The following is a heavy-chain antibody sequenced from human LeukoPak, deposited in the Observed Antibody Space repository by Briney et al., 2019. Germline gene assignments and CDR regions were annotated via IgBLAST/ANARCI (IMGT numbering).Heavy chain of an antibody. V-gene: IGHV1-69*05. D-gene: IGHD3-22*01. CDR3: ARSFDSSGYYYVNWFDP. Sequence: SVKVSCKASGGTFSSYAVSWVRQAPGQGLEWMGGIIPIFGTANYAQKFQGRVTITTDESTSTAYMELSSLRSEDTAVYYCARSFDSSGYYYVNWFDPWGQGTLVTVSS. CDR1: GGTFSSYA. CDR2: IIPIFGTA. J-gene: IGHJ5*02.